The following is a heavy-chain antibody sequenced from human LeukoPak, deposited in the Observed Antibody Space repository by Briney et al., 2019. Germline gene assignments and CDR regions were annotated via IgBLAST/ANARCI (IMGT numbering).Heavy chain of an antibody. CDR2: IYSGGST. D-gene: IGHD2-21*02. J-gene: IGHJ4*01. V-gene: IGHV3-53*01. CDR3: AREIPATARLFDY. Sequence: GGSLRLSCAASGFIVSSNYMSWVRQAPGKGLQWVSVIYSGGSTYYADSVKGRFTISTDNSKNTLYLQMNSLRAEDTAVYYCAREIPATARLFDYWGQGSLVTVSS. CDR1: GFIVSSNY.